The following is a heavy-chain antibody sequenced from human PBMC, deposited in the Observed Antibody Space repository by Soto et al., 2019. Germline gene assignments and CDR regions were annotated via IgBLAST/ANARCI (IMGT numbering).Heavy chain of an antibody. CDR1: GFTFSTYA. J-gene: IGHJ4*02. CDR3: AREQYSMVRGVIPY. V-gene: IGHV3-23*01. Sequence: GGSLRLSCAPSGFTFSTYAMSGVPQAPGKGLEWVSSLSGPGGGPYYADSVKGRFTISGADSKITLYLQLNSLRAEDTAVYYCAREQYSMVRGVIPYWGQGTLVAVSS. D-gene: IGHD3-10*01. CDR2: LSGPGGGP.